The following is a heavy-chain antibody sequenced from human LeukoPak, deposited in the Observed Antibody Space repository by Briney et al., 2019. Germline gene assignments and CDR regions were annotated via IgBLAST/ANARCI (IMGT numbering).Heavy chain of an antibody. J-gene: IGHJ2*01. V-gene: IGHV3-48*03. D-gene: IGHD1-26*01. CDR2: ISRSGNTI. Sequence: PGGSLRLSCAASGFTFSSCEMNWVRQAPGKGLEWVSYISRSGNTIYYADSVKGRFSISRDNAKNSLYLQMNSLRAEDTAVYYCARDAATAAGSFWYFDLWGRGTLVTVSS. CDR3: ARDAATAAGSFWYFDL. CDR1: GFTFSSCE.